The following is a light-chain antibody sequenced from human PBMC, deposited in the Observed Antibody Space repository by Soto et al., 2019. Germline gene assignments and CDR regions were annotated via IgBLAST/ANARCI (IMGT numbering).Light chain of an antibody. CDR3: QQYNNWPPAYT. V-gene: IGKV3-15*01. J-gene: IGKJ2*01. CDR2: GAS. CDR1: QSVSSN. Sequence: EIVMTQSPATLSVSPGERATLSCRASQSVSSNLAWYQQKPGQAPRLLIYGASTRATGIPAWFSGSGSGTEFTLTISSLQSEDFAVYYCQQYNNWPPAYTFGQGTKLEIK.